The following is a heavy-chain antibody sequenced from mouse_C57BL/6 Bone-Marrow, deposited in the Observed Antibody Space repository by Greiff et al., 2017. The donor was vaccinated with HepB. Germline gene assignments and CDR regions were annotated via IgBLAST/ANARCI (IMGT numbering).Heavy chain of an antibody. CDR1: GYTFTSYW. D-gene: IGHD2-5*01. V-gene: IGHV1-50*01. CDR2: IDPSDSYT. Sequence: QVQLQQPGAELVKPGASVKLSCKASGYTFTSYWMQWVKQRPGQGLEWIGEIDPSDSYTNYNQKFKGKATLTVDTSSSTAYMQLSSLTSEDSAVYYCARGHYSNYGFFYAMDYWGQGTSVTGSS. CDR3: ARGHYSNYGFFYAMDY. J-gene: IGHJ4*01.